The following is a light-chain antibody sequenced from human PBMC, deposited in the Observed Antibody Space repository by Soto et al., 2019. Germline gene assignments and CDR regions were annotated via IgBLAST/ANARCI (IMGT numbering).Light chain of an antibody. CDR3: QQASGLPLI. J-gene: IGKJ3*01. CDR1: HSISSW. V-gene: IGKV1-12*01. CDR2: AAS. Sequence: DIQMTQSPSSVSASVGDRVTITCRASHSISSWLAWYQQKPGRAPNLLIYAASSLQSGVPSRFSGSGSGTDFTLTITSLQTEDFATYFCQQASGLPLIFGPGTKVDIK.